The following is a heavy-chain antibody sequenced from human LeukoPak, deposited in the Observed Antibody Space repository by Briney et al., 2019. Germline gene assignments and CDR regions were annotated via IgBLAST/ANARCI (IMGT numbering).Heavy chain of an antibody. Sequence: GGSRRLSCAASGFTFSSYAMTWVRQGPGKGLEWVADISGVGGSTFYADSVKGRFTISRDKSKNTLYLQMYSLRAEDAAVYYCVVYGGSDTNAFDIWGQGTMVTVSS. CDR1: GFTFSSYA. CDR2: ISGVGGST. V-gene: IGHV3-23*01. CDR3: VVYGGSDTNAFDI. J-gene: IGHJ3*02. D-gene: IGHD5-12*01.